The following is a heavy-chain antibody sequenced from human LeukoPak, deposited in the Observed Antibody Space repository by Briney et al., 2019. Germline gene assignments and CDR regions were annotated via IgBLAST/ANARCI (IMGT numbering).Heavy chain of an antibody. CDR2: ISAYNGNT. CDR1: GYTFTSYG. V-gene: IGHV1-18*01. Sequence: ASVKVSCKASGYTFTSYGISWVRQAPGQGLEWMGWISAYNGNTNYAQKLQGRVTMTTDTPTSTAYMELRSLRSDDTAVYYCARGLYSDYDSSGVFGYWGQGTLVTVSS. D-gene: IGHD3-22*01. CDR3: ARGLYSDYDSSGVFGY. J-gene: IGHJ4*02.